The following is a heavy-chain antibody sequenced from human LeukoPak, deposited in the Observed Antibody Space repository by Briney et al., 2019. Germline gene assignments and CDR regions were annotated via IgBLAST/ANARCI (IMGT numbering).Heavy chain of an antibody. CDR1: GDSIISYY. Sequence: SETLSLTCNVSGDSIISYYWSWIRQPPGKGLEWIGYIDDSGSTNYNPSLKSRVTISVEMSKNQFSLKLRSVTAADTAVYYCARLPLLYSHIDYWGQGTLVTVSS. CDR3: ARLPLLYSHIDY. J-gene: IGHJ4*02. D-gene: IGHD3-3*01. CDR2: IDDSGST. V-gene: IGHV4-59*01.